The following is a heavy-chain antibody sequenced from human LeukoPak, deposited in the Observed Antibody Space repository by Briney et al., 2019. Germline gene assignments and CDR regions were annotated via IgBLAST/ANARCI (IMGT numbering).Heavy chain of an antibody. Sequence: PGGSLRLSCAASGFTFSSYTMNWVRQAPGKGLEWVSYISSYSSTIYYADSVKGRFTISRDNAKSSLYLQMNSLRAEDTAVYYCARGGYCSSSSCPLRSPFDCWGQGTLVTVSS. J-gene: IGHJ4*02. V-gene: IGHV3-48*01. CDR1: GFTFSSYT. D-gene: IGHD2-2*01. CDR2: ISSYSSTI. CDR3: ARGGYCSSSSCPLRSPFDC.